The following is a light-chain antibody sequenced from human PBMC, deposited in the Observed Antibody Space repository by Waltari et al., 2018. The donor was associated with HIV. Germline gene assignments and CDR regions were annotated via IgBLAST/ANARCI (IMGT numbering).Light chain of an antibody. CDR1: QDITNY. J-gene: IGKJ2*01. CDR3: QHNDNLPYT. Sequence: IQMTQSPSSLSASVGDSVTITCPSSQDITNYVNWYRQEPGNPPKILIYDASDLQTGVPSRFSGSGSGKDFTFTINSLQPEAFATYYCQHNDNLPYTLGQGTKVEI. CDR2: DAS. V-gene: IGKV1-33*01.